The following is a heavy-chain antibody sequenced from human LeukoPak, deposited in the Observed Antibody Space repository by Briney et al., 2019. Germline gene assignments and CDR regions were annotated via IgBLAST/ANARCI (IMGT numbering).Heavy chain of an antibody. D-gene: IGHD2-15*01. Sequence: GGSLRLSCAASGFTFINYAMSWVRQAPGRGLEWVSVICDNAACTYYADSVKGRFIISRDNSKNTMYLYLQMNSLRAEDTAVYYCARHLATSGSYPLDYWGQGTPVTVSS. CDR1: GFTFINYA. CDR2: ICDNAACT. J-gene: IGHJ4*02. CDR3: ARHLATSGSYPLDY. V-gene: IGHV3-23*01.